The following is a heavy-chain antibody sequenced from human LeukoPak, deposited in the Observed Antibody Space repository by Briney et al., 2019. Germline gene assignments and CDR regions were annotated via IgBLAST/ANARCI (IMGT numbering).Heavy chain of an antibody. CDR1: GFTFSSHW. CDR2: IGEDGSNT. V-gene: IGHV3-74*01. CDR3: AREGPRGNSQFDY. D-gene: IGHD2/OR15-2a*01. Sequence: AGGSLRLSCAASGFTFSSHWMHWVRQAPGKGLVWVSRIGEDGSNTNYADSVKGRFTISRDNAKSTLYLQMNSLRAEDTAVYYCAREGPRGNSQFDYWGQGTLVTVSS. J-gene: IGHJ4*02.